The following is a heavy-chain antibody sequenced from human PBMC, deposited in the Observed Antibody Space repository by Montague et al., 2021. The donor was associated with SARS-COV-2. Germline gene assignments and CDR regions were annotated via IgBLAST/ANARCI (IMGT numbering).Heavy chain of an antibody. Sequence: SETLSLTCTVSGGSISSSSYYWGWIRQPPGKGLEWIGSIYYSGSTYYNPSLKSRVTISVDTSKNQFSLKLSSVTAADTAVYYCARDLAGYYGSGSYGGMDVWGQGTRVTV. CDR2: IYYSGST. V-gene: IGHV4-39*07. D-gene: IGHD3-10*01. CDR1: GGSISSSSYY. CDR3: ARDLAGYYGSGSYGGMDV. J-gene: IGHJ6*02.